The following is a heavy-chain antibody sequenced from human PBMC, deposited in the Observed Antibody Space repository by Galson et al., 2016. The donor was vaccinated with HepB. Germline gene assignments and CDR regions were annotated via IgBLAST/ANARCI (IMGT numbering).Heavy chain of an antibody. Sequence: ETLSLTCTVSSGSISSSRYYWGWIRQPPGKGLEWIGSVYYSGNTYYNPSLKSRVTISVDTSKNQFSLELSSVTAADTAVYYCARHRTYGDSPAAFEIWGRGTMVAVSS. CDR1: SGSISSSRYY. CDR2: VYYSGNT. CDR3: ARHRTYGDSPAAFEI. J-gene: IGHJ3*02. V-gene: IGHV4-39*01. D-gene: IGHD2-21*02.